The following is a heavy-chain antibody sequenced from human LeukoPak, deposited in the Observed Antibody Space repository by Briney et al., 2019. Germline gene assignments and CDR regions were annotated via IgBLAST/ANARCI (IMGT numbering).Heavy chain of an antibody. Sequence: GGSLRLSCAASGFTFSLYTMNWVRQAPGKGLEWVSSISSSGISIDYADSVKGRFTISRDNAKKSLYLQMNSLRAEDTAVYYCARGKEATIFGVVNAFDIWGQGTMVTVSS. V-gene: IGHV3-21*01. CDR3: ARGKEATIFGVVNAFDI. CDR1: GFTFSLYT. J-gene: IGHJ3*02. D-gene: IGHD3-3*01. CDR2: ISSSGISI.